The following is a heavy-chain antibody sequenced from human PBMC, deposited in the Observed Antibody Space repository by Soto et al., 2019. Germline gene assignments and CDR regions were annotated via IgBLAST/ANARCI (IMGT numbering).Heavy chain of an antibody. J-gene: IGHJ4*02. D-gene: IGHD6-19*01. CDR2: IYHSGST. CDR1: GGSISSSNW. CDR3: ASQGSSSGFTFDY. Sequence: PSETLSLTCAVSGGSISSSNWWSWVRQPPGKGLEWIGEIYHSGSTNYNPSLKSRVTISVDKSKNQFSLKLSSVTAADTAVYYCASQGSSSGFTFDYWGQGTLVTVSS. V-gene: IGHV4-4*02.